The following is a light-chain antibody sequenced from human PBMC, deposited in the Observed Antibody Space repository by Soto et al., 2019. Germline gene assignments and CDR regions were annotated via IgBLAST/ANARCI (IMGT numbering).Light chain of an antibody. Sequence: IVMTQSPASLSMFPGERAPLSCRASQSVSSDLAWYQQKPGQAPRLLIYGSSTRATGVPARFSGSGSGTEFTLTISSLQSEDFAIYFCQQYNKWWTFGQGTKVDIK. CDR1: QSVSSD. J-gene: IGKJ1*01. CDR3: QQYNKWWT. CDR2: GSS. V-gene: IGKV3-15*01.